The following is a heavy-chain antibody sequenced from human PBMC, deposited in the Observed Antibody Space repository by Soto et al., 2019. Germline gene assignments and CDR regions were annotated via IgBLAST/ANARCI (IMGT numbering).Heavy chain of an antibody. V-gene: IGHV4-34*01. J-gene: IGHJ5*02. CDR2: INHSGST. CDR3: ARGRGVQQLALNWFDP. Sequence: SETLSLTCAVYGWSFSGYYWSWIRQPPGKGLEWIGEINHSGSTNYNPSLKSRVTISVDTSKNQFSLKLSSVTAADTAVYYCARGRGVQQLALNWFDPWGQGTLVTVSS. D-gene: IGHD6-13*01. CDR1: GWSFSGYY.